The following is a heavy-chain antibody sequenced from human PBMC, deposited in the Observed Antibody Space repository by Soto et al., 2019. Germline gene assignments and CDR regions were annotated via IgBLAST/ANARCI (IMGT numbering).Heavy chain of an antibody. V-gene: IGHV1-3*01. CDR3: ARSYYDFWSGYTPTHFDY. CDR2: INAGNGNT. J-gene: IGHJ4*02. CDR1: GYTFTSYA. Sequence: ASVKVSCKASGYTFTSYAKHWVRQAPGQKLEWMGWINAGNGNTKYSQKFQGRVTITRDTSASTAYMELSSLRSEDTAVYYCARSYYDFWSGYTPTHFDYWGQGTLVTVS. D-gene: IGHD3-3*01.